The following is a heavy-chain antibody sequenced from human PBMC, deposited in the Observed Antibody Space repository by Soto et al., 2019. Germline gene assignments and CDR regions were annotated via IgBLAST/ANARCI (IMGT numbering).Heavy chain of an antibody. D-gene: IGHD1-1*01. CDR1: VYAFTYYY. V-gene: IGHV1-2*02. CDR3: ARGGTTSLDY. CDR2: INPNSGGP. J-gene: IGHJ4*02. Sequence: VKVSFHTSVYAFTYYYMHWVRHAPGQGLEWMGWINPNSGGPISAQKFQGRVTMTRDTSISTAYLELSRLRSDDTAVYYCARGGTTSLDYWGQGTQVTVSS.